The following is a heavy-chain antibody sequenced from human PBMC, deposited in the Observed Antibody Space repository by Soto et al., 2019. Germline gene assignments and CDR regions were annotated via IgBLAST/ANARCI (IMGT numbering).Heavy chain of an antibody. CDR2: ISSSSSTI. CDR1: GFTFSSYS. D-gene: IGHD4-4*01. Sequence: PGGSLRLSCAASGFTFSSYSMNWVRQAPGKGLELVSYISSSSSTIFYSDSVKGRFTISRDNAKSSLYLQMDSLRVEDTAVYYCATIGDVTFHYWGQGTPVTVS. J-gene: IGHJ4*02. V-gene: IGHV3-48*04. CDR3: ATIGDVTFHY.